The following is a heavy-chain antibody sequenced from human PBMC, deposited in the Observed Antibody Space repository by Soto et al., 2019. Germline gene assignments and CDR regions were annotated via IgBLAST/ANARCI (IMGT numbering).Heavy chain of an antibody. D-gene: IGHD3-10*01. V-gene: IGHV1-69*13. CDR3: ARDQRYYYGSGLNYYYGMDV. Sequence: SVKVSCKASGGTFSSYAISWVRQAPGQGLEWMGGIIPIFGTANYAQKFQGRVTITADESTSTAYMELGSLRSEDTAVYYCARDQRYYYGSGLNYYYGMDVWGQGTTVTVSS. CDR1: GGTFSSYA. CDR2: IIPIFGTA. J-gene: IGHJ6*02.